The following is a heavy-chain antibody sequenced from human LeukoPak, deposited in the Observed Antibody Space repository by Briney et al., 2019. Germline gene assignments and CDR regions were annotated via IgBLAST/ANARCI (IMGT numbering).Heavy chain of an antibody. V-gene: IGHV6-1*01. CDR3: ARDEGYCSGGSCYNWFDP. D-gene: IGHD2-15*01. CDR1: GDSVSSNGAA. J-gene: IGHJ5*02. CDR2: TYYRSKWYN. Sequence: SQTLSLTCAISGDSVSSNGAAWNWIRQSPSRGLEWLGRTYYRSKWYNDYAVSVKSRITINPDTSKNQFSLQLNSVTPEDTAVYYCARDEGYCSGGSCYNWFDPWGQGTLVTVSS.